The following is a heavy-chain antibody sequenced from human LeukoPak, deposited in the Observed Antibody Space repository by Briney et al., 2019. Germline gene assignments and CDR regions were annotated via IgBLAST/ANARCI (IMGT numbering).Heavy chain of an antibody. CDR2: IYYSGST. Sequence: SQTLSLTCTVSGGSISSGDYYWSWIRQPPGKGLEWIGYIYYSGSTYYNPSLKSRVTISVDTSKNQFSLKPSSVTAADTAVYYCARDLLTAPGAFDIWGQGTMVTVSS. V-gene: IGHV4-30-4*01. J-gene: IGHJ3*02. D-gene: IGHD3-9*01. CDR1: GGSISSGDYY. CDR3: ARDLLTAPGAFDI.